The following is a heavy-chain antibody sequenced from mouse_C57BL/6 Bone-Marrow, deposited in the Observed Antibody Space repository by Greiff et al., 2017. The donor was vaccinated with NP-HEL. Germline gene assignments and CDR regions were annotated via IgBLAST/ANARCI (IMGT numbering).Heavy chain of an antibody. CDR1: GFTFSDYG. J-gene: IGHJ2*01. V-gene: IGHV5-17*01. CDR2: ISSGSSTI. CDR3: ARKANWDLTLDY. Sequence: EVKLVESGGGLVKPAGSLKLSCAASGFTFSDYGMHWVRQAPEKGLEWVAYISSGSSTIYYADTVKGRFTISRDNAKNTLFLQMTSLRSEDTAMYYCARKANWDLTLDYWGQGTTLTVSS. D-gene: IGHD4-1*01.